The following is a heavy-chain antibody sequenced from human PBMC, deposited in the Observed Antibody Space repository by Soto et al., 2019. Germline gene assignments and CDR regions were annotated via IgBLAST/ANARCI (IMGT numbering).Heavy chain of an antibody. V-gene: IGHV3-74*01. D-gene: IGHD6-13*01. CDR3: ASAVAGMGFDHSWLDP. CDR2: INSDGSST. Sequence: EVQLVESGGGLVQPGGSLRLSCAASGFTFSSYWMHWVRQAPGKGLVWVSRINSDGSSTSYADSVKGRFTISRDNAKNTLYLQMNGLRAEDTAVYYCASAVAGMGFDHSWLDPWGQGTLVTVSS. J-gene: IGHJ5*02. CDR1: GFTFSSYW.